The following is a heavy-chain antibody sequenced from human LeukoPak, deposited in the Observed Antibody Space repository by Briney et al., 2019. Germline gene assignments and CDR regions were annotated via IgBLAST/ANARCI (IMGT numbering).Heavy chain of an antibody. V-gene: IGHV4-59*01. D-gene: IGHD4-17*01. CDR2: IYYSGST. Sequence: SETLSLTCAVYGGSFSSYYWSWIRQPPGKGLEWIGYIYYSGSTKYNPALKSRVTISIDSSKNQFSLNLISVTAADTAVYYCARGTVTMDYWGRGTLGTVSS. CDR3: ARGTVTMDY. J-gene: IGHJ4*02. CDR1: GGSFSSYY.